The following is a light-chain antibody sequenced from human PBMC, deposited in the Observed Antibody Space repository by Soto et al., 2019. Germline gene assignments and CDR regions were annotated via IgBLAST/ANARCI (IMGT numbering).Light chain of an antibody. J-gene: IGKJ1*01. CDR2: AAS. V-gene: IGKV1-39*01. CDR1: QSISSY. CDR3: QQSYTTPRT. Sequence: DIQMTQSPSSLSASVGDRVTITCRASQSISSYLNWYQQKPGKAPKLLIYAASSLQSGVPSRFSGSGSGTDFTLTISSLQREDFATYSCQQSYTTPRTFGQGTKVEIK.